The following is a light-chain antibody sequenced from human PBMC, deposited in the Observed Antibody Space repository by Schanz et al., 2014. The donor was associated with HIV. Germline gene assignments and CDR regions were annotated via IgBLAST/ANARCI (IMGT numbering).Light chain of an antibody. Sequence: QAVLTQPASVSGSPGQSITISCTGNSRDVDSNNYVSWYQQCPGKAPKLMIYDVSNRPSGVSNRFSGSKSGNTASLTISGLQAEDEADYYCSSYTSSSSLYVFGTGTKLT. V-gene: IGLV2-14*01. CDR1: SRDVDSNNY. CDR2: DVS. J-gene: IGLJ1*01. CDR3: SSYTSSSSLYV.